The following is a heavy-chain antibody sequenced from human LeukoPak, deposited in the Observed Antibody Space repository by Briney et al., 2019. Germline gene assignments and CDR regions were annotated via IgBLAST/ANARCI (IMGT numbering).Heavy chain of an antibody. V-gene: IGHV3-49*04. Sequence: GGSLRLSCTASGFTFGDYAISWVRQAPGKGLEWLGFIRSKDSDGSTAYAASVKGRFIISRDDSKSIASLQMNDLKTEDTAVYYCTRDRWGGYYTSRGMDVWGKGTTVTISS. CDR3: TRDRWGGYYTSRGMDV. J-gene: IGHJ6*04. CDR1: GFTFGDYA. CDR2: IRSKDSDGST. D-gene: IGHD3-16*01.